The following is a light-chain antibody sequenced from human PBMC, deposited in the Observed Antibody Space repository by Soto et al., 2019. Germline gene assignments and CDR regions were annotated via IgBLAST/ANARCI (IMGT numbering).Light chain of an antibody. CDR1: SSDVGGYNY. CDR3: SSHTSSSTLV. Sequence: QSVLTQPPSASGSPGQSVAISRTGTSSDVGGYNYVSWYQQHPDKAPKVMIYEVSNRPSGVSNRFSGSKSGNTASLTISGLQAEDEADYYCSSHTSSSTLVFGTGTKVTVL. CDR2: EVS. J-gene: IGLJ1*01. V-gene: IGLV2-14*01.